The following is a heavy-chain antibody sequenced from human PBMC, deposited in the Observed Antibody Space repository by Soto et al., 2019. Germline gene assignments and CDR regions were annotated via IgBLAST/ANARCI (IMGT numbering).Heavy chain of an antibody. CDR3: VIEYPEHDSIGYYGMDG. V-gene: IGHV1-69*13. D-gene: IGHD2-2*01. CDR1: GGTFSSYA. CDR2: IIPIFGTA. J-gene: IGHJ6*02. Sequence: SVKVPCKASGGTFSSYAISWVRQAPGQGLEWMGGIIPIFGTANYAQKFQGRVTITADESTSTAYMELSSLRSEHAAVYYGVIEYPEHDSIGYYGMDGWGQGTKVTGSS.